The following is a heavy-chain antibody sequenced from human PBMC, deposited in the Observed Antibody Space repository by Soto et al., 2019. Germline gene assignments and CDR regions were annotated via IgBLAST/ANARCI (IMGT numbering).Heavy chain of an antibody. CDR3: AKGVVPAYVFDY. J-gene: IGHJ4*02. D-gene: IGHD2-2*01. CDR2: ISYDGSNK. Sequence: EGTLRLSCAASGFTLSRYGMHWVRQTPDKGLEWVAVISYDGSNKYYADSVKGRFTISRDNSKNTLYLQMNSLRADDTAVYYCAKGVVPAYVFDYWGQGTLVIAAS. V-gene: IGHV3-30*18. CDR1: GFTLSRYG.